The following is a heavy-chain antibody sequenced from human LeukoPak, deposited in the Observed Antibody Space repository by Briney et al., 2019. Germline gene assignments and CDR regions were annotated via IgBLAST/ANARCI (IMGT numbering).Heavy chain of an antibody. Sequence: SETLSLTCTVSGGSISNSSYYWGWIRQPPGKGLEWIGSIYYSGSSYYHPSLTSRVTISVDTSKNQFSLKLSSVTAADTAVYYCAREEYYGSGNWFDPWGQGTLVTVSS. D-gene: IGHD3-10*01. J-gene: IGHJ5*02. CDR1: GGSISNSSYY. V-gene: IGHV4-39*07. CDR3: AREEYYGSGNWFDP. CDR2: IYYSGSS.